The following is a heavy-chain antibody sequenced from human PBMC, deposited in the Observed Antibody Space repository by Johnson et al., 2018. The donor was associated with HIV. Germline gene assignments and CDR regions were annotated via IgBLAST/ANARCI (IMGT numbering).Heavy chain of an antibody. Sequence: VQLLESGGGLVQPGGSLRLSCAVSGFTFSDYAMSWVRQDPGKGLEWVSGISGGGGSTYYVDSVKGRFTISRDNFKNTLYLHMNSLRAEDTAVYYCAKESLPREYLWGSYLNDAFDMWGQGTMVTVSS. CDR3: AKESLPREYLWGSYLNDAFDM. CDR2: ISGGGGST. V-gene: IGHV3-23*01. J-gene: IGHJ3*02. CDR1: GFTFSDYA. D-gene: IGHD3-16*02.